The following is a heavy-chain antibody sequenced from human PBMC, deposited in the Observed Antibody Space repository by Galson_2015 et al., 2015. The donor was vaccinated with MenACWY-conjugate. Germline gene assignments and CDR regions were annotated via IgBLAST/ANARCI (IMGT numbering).Heavy chain of an antibody. CDR2: ITTSSSYI. J-gene: IGHJ3*02. CDR1: GFTFSNYS. D-gene: IGHD5-18*01. V-gene: IGHV3-21*01. CDR3: ARDSDTGDTFDI. Sequence: SLRLSCAASGFTFSNYSMNWVRQAPGKGLEWVSSITTSSSYIYYADSVKGRFTISRDNAKNSLYLHMNSLRAEDTAVYYCARDSDTGDTFDIWGQGTMVTVSS.